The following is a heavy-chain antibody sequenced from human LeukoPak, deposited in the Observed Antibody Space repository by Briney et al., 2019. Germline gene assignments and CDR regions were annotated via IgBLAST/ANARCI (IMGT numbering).Heavy chain of an antibody. CDR2: ISSSSSYI. Sequence: SGGSLRLSCAASGFTFSSYAMNWVRQAPGKGLEWVSSISSSSSYIYYADSVKGRFTISRDNAKNSLYLQMNSLRAEDTAVYYCARARRYCSGGSCSIFDIWGQGTMVTVSS. CDR3: ARARRYCSGGSCSIFDI. D-gene: IGHD2-15*01. J-gene: IGHJ3*02. V-gene: IGHV3-21*01. CDR1: GFTFSSYA.